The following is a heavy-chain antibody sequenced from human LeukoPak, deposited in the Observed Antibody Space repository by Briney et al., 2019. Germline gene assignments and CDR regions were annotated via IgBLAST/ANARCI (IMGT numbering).Heavy chain of an antibody. V-gene: IGHV3-30*04. CDR3: ARVGGVTPFFYFDF. CDR2: ISYDGSTK. CDR1: GFTFSSSA. J-gene: IGHJ4*02. D-gene: IGHD1-26*01. Sequence: GRSLRLSCAASGFTFSSSAMHWVRQAPGKGLEWVAFISYDGSTKYYADSVKGRFTISRDNSKNTLYLQMNSLRVEDTAVYYCARVGGVTPFFYFDFWGQGTLVTVSS.